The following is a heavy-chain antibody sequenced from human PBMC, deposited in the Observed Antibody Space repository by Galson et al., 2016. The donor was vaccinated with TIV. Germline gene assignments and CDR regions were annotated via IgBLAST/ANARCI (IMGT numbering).Heavy chain of an antibody. CDR3: ARGYSSGFLQVDAFDI. CDR1: GFTFSNYG. CDR2: IWYDGSNK. D-gene: IGHD3-22*01. J-gene: IGHJ3*02. V-gene: IGHV3-33*01. Sequence: SLRLSCAASGFTFSNYGMHWVRQAPGKGLEWVAVIWYDGSNKYYADSMKGRFTVSRDKSKNTLYLQMNSLRAEDTAVYYCARGYSSGFLQVDAFDIWGQGTMVTVSS.